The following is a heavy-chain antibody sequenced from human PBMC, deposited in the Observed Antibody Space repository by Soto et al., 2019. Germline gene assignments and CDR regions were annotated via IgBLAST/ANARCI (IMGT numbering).Heavy chain of an antibody. D-gene: IGHD3-10*01. CDR1: GFTVSSNY. Sequence: HPGGSLRLSCAASGFTVSSNYMSWVRQAPGKGLEWVSVIYSGGSTYYADSVKGRFTISRDNSKNTLYLQMNSLRAEDTAVYYCARVTSAGLLWFGESSGWFDPWGQGTLVT. CDR2: IYSGGST. J-gene: IGHJ5*02. CDR3: ARVTSAGLLWFGESSGWFDP. V-gene: IGHV3-53*01.